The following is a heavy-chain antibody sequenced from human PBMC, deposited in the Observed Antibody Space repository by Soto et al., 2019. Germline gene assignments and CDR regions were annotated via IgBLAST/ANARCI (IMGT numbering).Heavy chain of an antibody. CDR1: GGSLSSSSW. Sequence: QVQLQESGPGLVNPSGTLSLTCAVSGGSLSSSSWWRWVHQPPGKTLEWLGEIFYSGSTKYNPSLNSRVTISADQSKNDFSLRLSSVTAADTAVYYCVHHGGVPYYHDFWGQGMLVTVSS. D-gene: IGHD2-8*01. CDR2: IFYSGST. CDR3: VHHGGVPYYHDF. V-gene: IGHV4-4*02. J-gene: IGHJ4*02.